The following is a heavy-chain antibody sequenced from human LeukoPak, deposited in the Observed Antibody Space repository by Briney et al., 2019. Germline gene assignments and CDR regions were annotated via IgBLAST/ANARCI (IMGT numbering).Heavy chain of an antibody. D-gene: IGHD6-6*01. CDR2: ITSSGNKI. CDR1: GFIFSDYE. Sequence: PGGSRRLSCAASGFIFSDYEMNWVRQAPGKGLERISYITSSGNKIHYADSVKGRFTTSRDNVKNSLYLQMNSLRAEDTAIYYCARILGGRSSEPWPWGQGTLVAVSS. CDR3: ARILGGRSSEPWP. V-gene: IGHV3-48*03. J-gene: IGHJ5*02.